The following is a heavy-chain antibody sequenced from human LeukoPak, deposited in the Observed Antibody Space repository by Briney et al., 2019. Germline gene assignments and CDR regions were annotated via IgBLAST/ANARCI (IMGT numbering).Heavy chain of an antibody. Sequence: PGGSLRLSCAASGFTFSSYAMSWVRQAPGKGLEWVSAIRNGGGSIYYADSVKGRFTISRDNAKNSLYLQMNSLRVEDTAVYYCASNSDGNIADYFDFWGQGTLVAVSS. CDR1: GFTFSSYA. CDR3: ASNSDGNIADYFDF. D-gene: IGHD5-24*01. CDR2: IRNGGGSI. J-gene: IGHJ4*02. V-gene: IGHV3-23*01.